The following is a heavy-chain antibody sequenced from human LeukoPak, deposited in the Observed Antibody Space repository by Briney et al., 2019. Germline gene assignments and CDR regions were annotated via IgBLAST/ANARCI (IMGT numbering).Heavy chain of an antibody. V-gene: IGHV3-30*04. CDR1: GFTFSSYA. D-gene: IGHD5-12*01. Sequence: GGSLRLSCAASGFTFSSYAMHWVRQAPGKGLEWVAVISYDGSNKYYADSVKGRFTISRDNSKNTLYLQMNSLRAEDTAVYYCARAPPSGYDLAQDCWGQGTLVTVSS. CDR2: ISYDGSNK. CDR3: ARAPPSGYDLAQDC. J-gene: IGHJ4*02.